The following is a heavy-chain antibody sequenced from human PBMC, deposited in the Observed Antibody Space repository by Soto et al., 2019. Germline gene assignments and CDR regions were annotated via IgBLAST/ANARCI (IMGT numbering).Heavy chain of an antibody. CDR3: ARVGARSDYGDYSSPYYYYMDV. J-gene: IGHJ6*03. D-gene: IGHD4-17*01. V-gene: IGHV1-69*02. CDR2: IIPILGIA. Sequence: ASVKVSCKASGGTFSSYTISWVRQAPGQGLEWMGRIIPILGIANYAQKFQGRVTITADKSTSTAYMELSSLRSEDTAVYYCARVGARSDYGDYSSPYYYYMDVWGKGTTVTVSS. CDR1: GGTFSSYT.